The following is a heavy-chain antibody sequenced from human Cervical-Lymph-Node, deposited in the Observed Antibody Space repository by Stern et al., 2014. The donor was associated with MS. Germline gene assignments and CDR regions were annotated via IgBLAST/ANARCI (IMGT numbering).Heavy chain of an antibody. J-gene: IGHJ4*02. V-gene: IGHV1-46*03. CDR1: GNTFSKYY. CDR2: INPSGDSA. CDR3: GGGLRLGEFSS. Sequence: QLVQSGAEVRKPGASVKVSCKATGNTFSKYYMHWVRQAPGQGLEWMGIINPSGDSASYSQKFQGRGTMTRDTSTNTVYTQLRSLRSADTAVYYCGGGLRLGEFSSWGQGTLVSASS. D-gene: IGHD3-16*02.